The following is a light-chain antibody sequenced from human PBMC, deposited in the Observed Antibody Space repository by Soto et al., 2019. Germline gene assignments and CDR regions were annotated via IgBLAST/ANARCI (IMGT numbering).Light chain of an antibody. CDR3: QQSYSTPWT. CDR1: QSISSY. J-gene: IGKJ1*01. V-gene: IGKV1-39*01. CDR2: AAS. Sequence: VQMTQSPSSLSASVGDRVTITCRASQSISSYLNWYQQKPGKAPKLLIYAASSLQSGVPSRFSGSGSGTDFTLTIGSLQPEDFATYYCQQSYSTPWTFGQGTKVDI.